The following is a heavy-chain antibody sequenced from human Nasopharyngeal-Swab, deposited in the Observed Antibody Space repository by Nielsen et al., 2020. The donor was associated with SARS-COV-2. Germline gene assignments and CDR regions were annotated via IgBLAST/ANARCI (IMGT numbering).Heavy chain of an antibody. CDR2: ISGSGDISGSGGST. CDR3: AKDLRGPYFF. Sequence: GESLKISCAASGFRFDDYAMHWVRQAPGKGLEWVAAISGSGDISGSGGSTYYADSVKGRFTIARDNSKNTLSLQMNSLRAEDTAVYYCAKDLRGPYFFWGQGTLVTVSS. V-gene: IGHV3-23*01. J-gene: IGHJ4*02. CDR1: GFRFDDYA. D-gene: IGHD2/OR15-2a*01.